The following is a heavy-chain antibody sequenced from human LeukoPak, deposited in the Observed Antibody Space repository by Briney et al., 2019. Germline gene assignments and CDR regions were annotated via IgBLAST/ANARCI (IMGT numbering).Heavy chain of an antibody. J-gene: IGHJ6*02. CDR1: GYTFTSYG. CDR2: ISAYNGNT. Sequence: ASVKVSCKASGYTFTSYGISWVRQAPGQGLEWMGWISAYNGNTNYAQKLQGRVTMTTDTSTSTAYMELRSLRSDDTAVYYCAAGYCSSTSCYHYGMDVWGQGTTVTVSS. D-gene: IGHD2-2*01. CDR3: AAGYCSSTSCYHYGMDV. V-gene: IGHV1-18*01.